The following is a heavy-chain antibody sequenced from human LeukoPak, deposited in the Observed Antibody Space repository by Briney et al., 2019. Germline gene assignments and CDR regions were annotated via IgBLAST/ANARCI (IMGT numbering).Heavy chain of an antibody. CDR2: ITPIFGTA. Sequence: SVKVSCKASGGTFSSYAISWVRQAPGQGLEWMGGITPIFGTANYAQKFQGRVTITADESTSTAYMELSSLRSEDTAVYYCARGDYDYVWGSYRTAVGWYYFDYWGQGTLVTVSS. J-gene: IGHJ4*02. CDR1: GGTFSSYA. V-gene: IGHV1-69*13. CDR3: ARGDYDYVWGSYRTAVGWYYFDY. D-gene: IGHD3-16*02.